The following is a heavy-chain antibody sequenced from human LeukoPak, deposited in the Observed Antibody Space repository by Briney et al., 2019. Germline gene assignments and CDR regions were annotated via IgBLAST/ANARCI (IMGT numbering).Heavy chain of an antibody. Sequence: SETLSLTCTVSGGSISYYYWSWIRQPPGKGLEWIGNIYYSGTTNYNPSLKSRVTISVDTSKNQFSLKLSSVTAADTAVYYCARHLKTDMVKAHFDYWGQGTLVTVSS. CDR1: GGSISYYY. V-gene: IGHV4-59*08. CDR3: ARHLKTDMVKAHFDY. D-gene: IGHD5-18*01. CDR2: IYYSGTT. J-gene: IGHJ4*02.